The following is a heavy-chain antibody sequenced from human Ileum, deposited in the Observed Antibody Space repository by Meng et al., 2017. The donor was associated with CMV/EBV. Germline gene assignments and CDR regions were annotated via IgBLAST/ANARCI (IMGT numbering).Heavy chain of an antibody. D-gene: IGHD3-3*02. CDR1: GFIFVAYA. CDR2: IRSKSYVETT. Sequence: GRSLRLSCTASGFIFVAYAMSWVRQAPGKGLEWVGFIRSKSYVETTEYAASVKGRFPISRDDSKRIAYLEMNILKNEPTAVYYCPKYPFSYYHYYYGMDVWGQGTMVTVSS. CDR3: PKYPFSYYHYYYGMDV. V-gene: IGHV3-49*04. J-gene: IGHJ6*02.